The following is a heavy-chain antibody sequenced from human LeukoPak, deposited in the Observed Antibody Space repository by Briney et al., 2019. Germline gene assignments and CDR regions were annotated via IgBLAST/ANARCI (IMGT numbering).Heavy chain of an antibody. CDR1: GGSISRSSYY. J-gene: IGHJ5*02. V-gene: IGHV4-39*01. Sequence: SETLSLTCTVSGGSISRSSYYWGWIRQPPGKGLEWIGSIYYSGSTYYNPSLKSRVTISVDTSKNQFSLKLSSVTAADTAVYYCASRYSSSCFDPWGQGTLVTVSS. D-gene: IGHD6-13*01. CDR2: IYYSGST. CDR3: ASRYSSSCFDP.